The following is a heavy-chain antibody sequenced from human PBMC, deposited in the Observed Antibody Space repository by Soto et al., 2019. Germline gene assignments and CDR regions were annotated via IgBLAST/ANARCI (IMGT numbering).Heavy chain of an antibody. CDR3: VRRVSGNYDY. CDR1: GFTLSSYD. V-gene: IGHV3-64*01. J-gene: IGHJ4*02. Sequence: EVQLAESGGGMVQPGGSLRLSCVASGFTLSSYDMHWVRQAPGKGLEYVSSISSNGGTTYYGNSVKGRFTISRDNSKNTLYLQMGSLRADDMAVYYCVRRVSGNYDYWGQGTLVTVSS. D-gene: IGHD1-7*01. CDR2: ISSNGGTT.